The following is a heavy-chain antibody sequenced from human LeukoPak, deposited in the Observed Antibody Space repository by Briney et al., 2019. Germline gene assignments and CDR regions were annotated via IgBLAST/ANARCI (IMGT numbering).Heavy chain of an antibody. CDR1: GFPFSSYG. J-gene: IGHJ4*02. CDR2: ISGSGETT. Sequence: GGSLRLSCAASGFPFSSYGMTWLRQTPAQGLEWVSAISGSGETTYYSDSVKGRFTISRDNSKNTLFLQMNSLRVEDAAMYYCAKTHGYFDQWGQGTLVAVSS. D-gene: IGHD3-22*01. CDR3: AKTHGYFDQ. V-gene: IGHV3-23*01.